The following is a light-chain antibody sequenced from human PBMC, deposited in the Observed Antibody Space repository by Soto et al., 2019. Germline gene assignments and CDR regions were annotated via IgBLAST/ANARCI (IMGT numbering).Light chain of an antibody. Sequence: DIQLTQSPPSLSASVGDTVTITCRASQSVSTYLNWYQQRPGKAPSLLIYSAISLQSGVPSRFSGSGSGTDFTLTISRLEPEDFAVYYCQHFGGTTFTFGQGTKVDIK. CDR2: SAI. CDR3: QHFGGTTFT. V-gene: IGKV1-39*01. CDR1: QSVSTY. J-gene: IGKJ1*01.